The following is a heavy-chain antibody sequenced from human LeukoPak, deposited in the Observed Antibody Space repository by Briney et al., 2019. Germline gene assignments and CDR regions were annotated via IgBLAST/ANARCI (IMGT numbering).Heavy chain of an antibody. CDR1: GFTFSSYG. Sequence: GRSLRLSCAASGFTFSSYGMHWVRQAPGKGPEWVAVIWYDGSNKYYADSVKGRFTISRDNSKNTLYLQMNSLRAEDTAVYYCAKPHDYGDYTFGYWGQGTLVTVSS. CDR2: IWYDGSNK. CDR3: AKPHDYGDYTFGY. D-gene: IGHD4-17*01. V-gene: IGHV3-33*06. J-gene: IGHJ4*02.